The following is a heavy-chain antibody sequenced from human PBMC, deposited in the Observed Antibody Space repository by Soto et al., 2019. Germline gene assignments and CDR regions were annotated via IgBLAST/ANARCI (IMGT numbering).Heavy chain of an antibody. CDR1: GFTFSSYA. J-gene: IGHJ6*02. CDR2: IGGSGGNT. Sequence: EVQLLESGESLVQPGGSLKLSCAASGFTFSSYAMSWVRQAPGKGLEWVSGIGGSGGNTYYADSVKGRFTISRDNSKNTRFLQMNSLRAEDTAEYYCARVVRYFDTPYGMDVWGQGTTVTVSS. CDR3: ARVVRYFDTPYGMDV. V-gene: IGHV3-23*01. D-gene: IGHD3-9*01.